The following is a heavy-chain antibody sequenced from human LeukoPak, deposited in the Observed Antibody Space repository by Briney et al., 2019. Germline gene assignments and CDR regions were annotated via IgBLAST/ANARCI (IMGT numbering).Heavy chain of an antibody. V-gene: IGHV4-61*02. CDR1: SGSIRSGSYY. J-gene: IGHJ2*01. Sequence: SQTLSLTCTVSSGSIRSGSYYWSWIRQPAGKGLEWIGRIYTSGITNCNRSLKIRVTVSVDTSKKQFSLNLSTVTAADTAVYYCARGGIVVVPAAIRALDWYFDLWGRGTLVTVSS. CDR3: ARGGIVVVPAAIRALDWYFDL. CDR2: IYTSGIT. D-gene: IGHD2-2*02.